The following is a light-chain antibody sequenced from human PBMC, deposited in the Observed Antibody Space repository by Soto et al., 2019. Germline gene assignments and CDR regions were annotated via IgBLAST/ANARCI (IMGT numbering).Light chain of an antibody. CDR1: SSDVGNYNL. CDR2: EGS. V-gene: IGLV2-23*01. Sequence: QSVLTQPASVSGSPGQSITISCTGTSSDVGNYNLVSWYQHHPGKAPKLMIYEGSKRPSGVSNRFSGSKSGNTASLTISGLQAEDEADYYCCSYAGSSTLFGTGTKLTVL. J-gene: IGLJ1*01. CDR3: CSYAGSSTL.